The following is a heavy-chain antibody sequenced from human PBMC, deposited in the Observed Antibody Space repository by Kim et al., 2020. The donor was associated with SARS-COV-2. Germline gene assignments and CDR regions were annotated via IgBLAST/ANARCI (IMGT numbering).Heavy chain of an antibody. CDR2: IYIAGGP. Sequence: SETLSLTCNVSGDSISNSAFFWSWIRQAPWEGLEWIGTIYIAGGPYYNPSRKNRLTIFVHTTKNQFSLDLNTVIGAAMAVYYCVGPPELQFRDWLPAGENRWSQGTRVTVSA. J-gene: IGHJ5*02. D-gene: IGHD3-9*01. V-gene: IGHV4-39*01. CDR1: GDSISNSAFF. CDR3: VGPPELQFRDWLPAGENR.